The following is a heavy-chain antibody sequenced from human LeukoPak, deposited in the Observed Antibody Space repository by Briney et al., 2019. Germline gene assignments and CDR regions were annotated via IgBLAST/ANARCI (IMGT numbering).Heavy chain of an antibody. CDR3: ARGGSYLSAFDI. CDR1: GFTVSSNY. D-gene: IGHD1-26*01. J-gene: IGHJ3*02. V-gene: IGHV3-53*01. Sequence: QTGGSLRLSCAASGFTVSSNYMSWVRQAPGKGLEWVSIIYSGGSTFYADSVKGRFTISRDNSKNTLCLQMNSLRAEDTAVYYCARGGSYLSAFDIWGQGTMVTVSS. CDR2: IYSGGST.